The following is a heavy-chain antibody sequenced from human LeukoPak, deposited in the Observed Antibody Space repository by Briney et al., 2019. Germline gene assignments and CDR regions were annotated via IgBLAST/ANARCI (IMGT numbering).Heavy chain of an antibody. Sequence: GRSLRLSCAASGFTFSSYSMNWVRQAPGKGLEWVSSISSSSSYIYYADSVKGRFTISRDNAKNSLYLQMDSLRAEDTAVYYCARDLSDMVRGVVDYWGQGTLVTVSS. V-gene: IGHV3-21*01. CDR1: GFTFSSYS. CDR3: ARDLSDMVRGVVDY. CDR2: ISSSSSYI. D-gene: IGHD3-10*01. J-gene: IGHJ4*02.